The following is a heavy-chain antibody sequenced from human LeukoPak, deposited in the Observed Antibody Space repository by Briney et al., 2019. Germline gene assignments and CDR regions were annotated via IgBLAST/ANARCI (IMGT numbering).Heavy chain of an antibody. D-gene: IGHD3-22*01. CDR3: ARASPDYYDSSGYQDPFDY. V-gene: IGHV4-39*07. Sequence: GSLRLSCAASGFTFSSYGMHWVRQPPGKGLEWIGSIYYSGSTYYNPSLKSRVTISVDTSKNQFSLKLSSVTAADTAVYYCARASPDYYDSSGYQDPFDYWGQGTLVTVSS. CDR1: GFTFSSYG. CDR2: IYYSGST. J-gene: IGHJ4*02.